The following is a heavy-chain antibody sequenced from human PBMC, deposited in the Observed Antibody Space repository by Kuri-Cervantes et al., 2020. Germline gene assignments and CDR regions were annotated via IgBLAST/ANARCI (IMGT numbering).Heavy chain of an antibody. Sequence: GEALKISCAASGFTISSYAMHWVRQAPGKGLEWVSYISSSGSTIYYADSVKGRFTISRDNAKNSLYLQMNSLRAEDTAVYYCAKVKGRWELLRLQYYFDYWGQGTLVTVSS. CDR1: GFTISSYA. D-gene: IGHD1-26*01. CDR2: ISSSGSTI. V-gene: IGHV3-48*03. CDR3: AKVKGRWELLRLQYYFDY. J-gene: IGHJ4*02.